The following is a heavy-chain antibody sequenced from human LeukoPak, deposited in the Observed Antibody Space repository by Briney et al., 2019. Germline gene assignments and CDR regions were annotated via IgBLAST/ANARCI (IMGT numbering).Heavy chain of an antibody. V-gene: IGHV4-59*01. CDR1: GGSISSYY. CDR2: IYYSGST. D-gene: IGHD3-22*01. Sequence: SETLSLTCTVSGGSISSYYWSWIRQPPGKGLEWIGYIYYSGSTNYNPSLKSRVTISVDTSKNQSSLKLSSVTAADTAVYYCARVSYDSSGYFDYWGQGTLVTVSS. CDR3: ARVSYDSSGYFDY. J-gene: IGHJ4*02.